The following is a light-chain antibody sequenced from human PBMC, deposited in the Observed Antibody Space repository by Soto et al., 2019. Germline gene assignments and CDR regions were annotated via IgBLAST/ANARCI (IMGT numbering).Light chain of an antibody. V-gene: IGLV2-18*02. Sequence: QSALTQPPSVSGSPGQSVTISCTGTSSDVGSYNRVSWYQQHPGTGPKLMIYAVSNRPGGVPDRFSGSKSDNTASLTISGRQAEDEAYYYCSSFTSSSTLIFGGGTKLTVL. CDR1: SSDVGSYNR. CDR2: AVS. J-gene: IGLJ2*01. CDR3: SSFTSSSTLI.